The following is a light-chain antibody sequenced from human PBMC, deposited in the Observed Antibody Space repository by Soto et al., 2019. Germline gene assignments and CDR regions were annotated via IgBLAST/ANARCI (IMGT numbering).Light chain of an antibody. Sequence: QSVLTQPASVSASPGQSITISCTGTSSNVGTYDLVSWYQHHPDKAPKLIIYEVTKRPSGISSRFSGSKSGNTASLTISGLQAEDDADYYCCSFAVGAALVFGGGTKLTVL. CDR1: SSNVGTYDL. CDR2: EVT. J-gene: IGLJ2*01. V-gene: IGLV2-23*02. CDR3: CSFAVGAALV.